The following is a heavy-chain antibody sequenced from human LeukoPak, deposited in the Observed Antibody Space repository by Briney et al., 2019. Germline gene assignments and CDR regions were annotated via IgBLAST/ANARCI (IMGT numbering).Heavy chain of an antibody. D-gene: IGHD3-10*01. Sequence: PSETLSLTCTVSGGSISSYYWSWIRQPPGKGLEWIGYIYYSGSTNYNPSLKSRVTISVDTSKNQFSLKLSSVTAADTAVYYRARGPTDYGSGSYDHWGQGTLVAVSS. J-gene: IGHJ4*02. CDR2: IYYSGST. CDR3: ARGPTDYGSGSYDH. CDR1: GGSISSYY. V-gene: IGHV4-59*01.